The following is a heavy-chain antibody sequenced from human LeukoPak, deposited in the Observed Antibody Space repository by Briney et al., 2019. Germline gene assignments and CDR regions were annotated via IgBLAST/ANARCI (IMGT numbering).Heavy chain of an antibody. D-gene: IGHD3-10*01. J-gene: IGHJ5*02. CDR3: ARQYYYGSGSNNWFDP. CDR1: EFTFSNYG. Sequence: GGSLRLSCAASEFTFSNYGMHWVRQAPGKGLEWVAFIRYDGSNKYYADSVKGRFTISRDNSKNTLYLQMNSLRAEDTAVYYCARQYYYGSGSNNWFDPWGQGTLVTVSS. CDR2: IRYDGSNK. V-gene: IGHV3-30*02.